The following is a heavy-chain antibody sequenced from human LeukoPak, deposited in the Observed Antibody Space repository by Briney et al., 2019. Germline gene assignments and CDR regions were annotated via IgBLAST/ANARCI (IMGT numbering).Heavy chain of an antibody. V-gene: IGHV6-1*01. CDR1: GDSVSSNSAA. D-gene: IGHD5-12*01. Sequence: SQTLSLTCAISGDSVSSNSAAWNWIRQSPSRGLEWLGRTYYRSKWYNDYAVSVKSRITINPDTSKNQFSLQLDSVTPEDTAVYYCARAGWLPMLDEGRTDYYYYGMDVWGQGTTVTVSS. CDR3: ARAGWLPMLDEGRTDYYYYGMDV. J-gene: IGHJ6*02. CDR2: TYYRSKWYN.